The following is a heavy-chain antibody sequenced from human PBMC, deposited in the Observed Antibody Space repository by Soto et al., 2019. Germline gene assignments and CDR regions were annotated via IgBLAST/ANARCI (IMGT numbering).Heavy chain of an antibody. CDR1: GFTFSNAW. J-gene: IGHJ4*02. CDR3: TCWYYDFWSGYLEINAVAY. D-gene: IGHD3-3*01. V-gene: IGHV3-15*07. Sequence: GGSLRLSCAASGFTFSNAWMNWVRQAPGKGLEWVGRIKSKTDGGTTDYAAPVKGRFTISRDDSKNTLYLQMNSLKTEDTAVYYCTCWYYDFWSGYLEINAVAYWGQGTLVTVSS. CDR2: IKSKTDGGTT.